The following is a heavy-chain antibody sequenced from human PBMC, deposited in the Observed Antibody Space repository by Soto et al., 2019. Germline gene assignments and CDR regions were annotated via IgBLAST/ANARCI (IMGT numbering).Heavy chain of an antibody. V-gene: IGHV1-18*01. CDR2: ISAYNGNT. J-gene: IGHJ6*02. Sequence: QVQLVQSGAEVKKPGASVKVSCKASGYTFTSYGISCVRQAPGQGLEWMGWISAYNGNTNYAQKLQGRVTMTTDTSTSTAYMELRSLRSDDTAVYYCARDRITGTWEDYYYGMDVWGQGTTVTVSS. CDR3: ARDRITGTWEDYYYGMDV. CDR1: GYTFTSYG. D-gene: IGHD1-7*01.